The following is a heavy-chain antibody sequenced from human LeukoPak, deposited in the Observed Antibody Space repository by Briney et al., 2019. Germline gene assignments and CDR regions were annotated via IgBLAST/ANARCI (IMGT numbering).Heavy chain of an antibody. V-gene: IGHV3-11*06. CDR2: ISSSSSYT. CDR1: GFTFSDYY. Sequence: GGSLRLSCAASGFTFSDYYMSWIRQAPGKGLEWVSYISSSSSYTDSADSVKGRFTISRDNAKNSLYLQMNSLRAEDTAVYYCARDEGYCSGGSCYSNYWGQGTLVTVSS. CDR3: ARDEGYCSGGSCYSNY. J-gene: IGHJ4*02. D-gene: IGHD2-15*01.